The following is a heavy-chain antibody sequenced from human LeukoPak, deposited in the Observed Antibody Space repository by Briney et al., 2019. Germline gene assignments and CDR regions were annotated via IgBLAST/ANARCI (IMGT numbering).Heavy chain of an antibody. D-gene: IGHD2-8*01. V-gene: IGHV4-59*12. Sequence: SETLSLTCTVSGGSISSYYWSWIRQPPGKGLEWIGYIYYSGSTNYNPSLKSRVTISVDTSKNQFSLKLGSVTAADTAVYYCARRRFVRGPDVVNPFDYWGQGTLVTVSS. CDR3: ARRRFVRGPDVVNPFDY. CDR1: GGSISSYY. CDR2: IYYSGST. J-gene: IGHJ4*02.